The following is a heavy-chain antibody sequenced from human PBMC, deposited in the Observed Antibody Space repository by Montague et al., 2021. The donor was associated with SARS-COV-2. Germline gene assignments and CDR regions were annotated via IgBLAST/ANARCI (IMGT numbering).Heavy chain of an antibody. V-gene: IGHV2-70*01. CDR2: IDWDDDK. Sequence: PALAKPTQTLTLTCTFSGFSLSTSGTCVSWIRQPPGKALEWLALIDWDDDKYYSTSLKTRLTISKDTSKNQVVLTMTNMDPVDTATYYCARMRWELLGGVHYFDYWGQGTLVTVSS. D-gene: IGHD1-26*01. CDR3: ARMRWELLGGVHYFDY. J-gene: IGHJ4*02. CDR1: GFSLSTSGTC.